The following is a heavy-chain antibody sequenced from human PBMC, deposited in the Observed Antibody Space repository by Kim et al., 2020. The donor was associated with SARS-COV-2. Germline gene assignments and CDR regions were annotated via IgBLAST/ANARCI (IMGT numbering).Heavy chain of an antibody. V-gene: IGHV3-74*01. D-gene: IGHD6-13*01. J-gene: IGHJ5*02. Sequence: ADAVKGRFTISRDNAKNTLYLKMNSLRAEGTAVYYCARVGSSSRLGWFDPWGQGTLVTVSS. CDR3: ARVGSSSRLGWFDP.